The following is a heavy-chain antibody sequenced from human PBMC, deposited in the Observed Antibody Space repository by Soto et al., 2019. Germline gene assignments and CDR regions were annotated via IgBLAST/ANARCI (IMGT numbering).Heavy chain of an antibody. J-gene: IGHJ4*02. D-gene: IGHD2-2*01. Sequence: SETLSLTCAVYGGSFSGYYWSWIRQPPGKGLEWIGEINHSGSTNYNPSLKSRVTISVDTSKNQFSLKLSSVTAADTAVYYCASLRWRSSTGGWGQGTLVTVSS. V-gene: IGHV4-34*01. CDR3: ASLRWRSSTGG. CDR1: GGSFSGYY. CDR2: INHSGST.